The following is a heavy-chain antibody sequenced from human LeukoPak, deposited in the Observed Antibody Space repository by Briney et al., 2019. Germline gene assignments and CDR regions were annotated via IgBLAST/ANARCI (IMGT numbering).Heavy chain of an antibody. CDR3: AKSYGAHYLFEY. Sequence: PGRSLSLSCAASGFTFSSFGMHWVRQAPGKGLKWVAVISFDGANKYYAASVRGRFTISRDISKKTLFLQMNNLRPEDTAVYFCAKSYGAHYLFEYWGQGTLVTVSS. CDR1: GFTFSSFG. D-gene: IGHD4-17*01. J-gene: IGHJ4*02. V-gene: IGHV3-30*18. CDR2: ISFDGANK.